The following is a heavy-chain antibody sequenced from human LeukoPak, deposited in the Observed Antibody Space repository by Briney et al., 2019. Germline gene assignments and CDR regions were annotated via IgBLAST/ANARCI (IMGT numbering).Heavy chain of an antibody. V-gene: IGHV3-23*01. D-gene: IGHD3-3*01. CDR2: ISGSGGST. CDR3: AKAYYDFWSGYSPNWFDP. J-gene: IGHJ5*02. Sequence: GGSLRLSCAASGFTFSSYAMSWVRQAPGKGLEWVSAISGSGGSTYYAGSVKGRFTISRDNSKNTLYLQMNSLRAEDTAVYYCAKAYYDFWSGYSPNWFDPWGQGTLVTVSS. CDR1: GFTFSSYA.